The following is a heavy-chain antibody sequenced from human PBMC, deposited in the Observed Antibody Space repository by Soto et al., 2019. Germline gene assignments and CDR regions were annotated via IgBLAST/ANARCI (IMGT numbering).Heavy chain of an antibody. Sequence: QVQLVESGGGVVQPGTSLRLSCEASGFAFNKFGMHWVRQAPGKGLEWVAFISYDGSYQYYADSVQGRLTITRDNSMNTMTRQLNILRREDTAVYYCAKGGEVGGVLGDHWGQGTLVTVSS. CDR2: ISYDGSYQ. CDR3: AKGGEVGGVLGDH. J-gene: IGHJ4*02. CDR1: GFAFNKFG. D-gene: IGHD1-26*01. V-gene: IGHV3-30*18.